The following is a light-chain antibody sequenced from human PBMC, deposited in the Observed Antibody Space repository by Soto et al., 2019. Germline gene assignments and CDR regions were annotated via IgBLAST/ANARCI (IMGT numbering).Light chain of an antibody. CDR1: SGHSNSI. V-gene: IGLV4-60*02. Sequence: QLVLTQSSSASASLGSSVKLTCTLSSGHSNSIIAWHQQQPGKAPRFLMRLDGTGSYNKGSGVPDRFSGSSSGADRYLTISTLQLEDEADYYCETWDISTRVFGGGTKLTVL. CDR2: LDGTGSY. CDR3: ETWDISTRV. J-gene: IGLJ3*02.